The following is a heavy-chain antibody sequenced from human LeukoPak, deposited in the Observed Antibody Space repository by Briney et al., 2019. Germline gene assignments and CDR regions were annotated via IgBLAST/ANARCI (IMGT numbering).Heavy chain of an antibody. D-gene: IGHD3-22*01. CDR3: ARERLDSSGYYYGYFQH. V-gene: IGHV3-30-3*01. CDR2: ISYDGSNK. CDR1: GFTFSSYA. Sequence: GGSLRLSCAAPGFTFSSYAMHWVRQAPGKGLEWVAVISYDGSNKYYADSVKGRFTISRDNSKNTLYLQMNSLRAEDTAVYYCARERLDSSGYYYGYFQHWGQGTLVTVSS. J-gene: IGHJ1*01.